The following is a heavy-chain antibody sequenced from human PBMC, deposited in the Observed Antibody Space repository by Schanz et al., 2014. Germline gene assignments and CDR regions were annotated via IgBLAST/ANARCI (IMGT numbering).Heavy chain of an antibody. Sequence: EVQLLESGGGLVRPGGSLRLSCAASGFTFSSYAMSWVRQAPGKGLEWVSYICSSGNTIYYADSVKGRFTISRDNAKNSRYLHMNSLRAEDTAVYYCAKDLLYGAPMPLNHLDYWGQGTLVTVSS. CDR3: AKDLLYGAPMPLNHLDY. J-gene: IGHJ4*02. V-gene: IGHV3-48*04. CDR1: GFTFSSYA. D-gene: IGHD2-2*01. CDR2: ICSSGNTI.